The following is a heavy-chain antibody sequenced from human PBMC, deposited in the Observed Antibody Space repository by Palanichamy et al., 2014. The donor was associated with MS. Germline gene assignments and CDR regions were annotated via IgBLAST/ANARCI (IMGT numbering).Heavy chain of an antibody. CDR2: IIPVLTLT. CDR3: ARDEDAMAGSWFAP. J-gene: IGHJ5*02. D-gene: IGHD6-19*01. Sequence: QVQLVQSGAEVKNPGSSVKVSCKASGGTFSSDAITWVRQAPGQGLEWMGGIIPVLTLTNYAEKFQDRVTLTADVSTNTAYMELSSLRSEDTAVYYCARDEDAMAGSWFAPWGQGTLVTVSS. CDR1: GGTFSSDA. V-gene: IGHV1-69*10.